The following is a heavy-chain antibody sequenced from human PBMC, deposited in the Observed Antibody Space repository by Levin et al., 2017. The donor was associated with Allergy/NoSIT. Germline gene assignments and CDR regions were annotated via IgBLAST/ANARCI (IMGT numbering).Heavy chain of an antibody. J-gene: IGHJ5*02. D-gene: IGHD3-9*01. CDR2: ISAYNGNT. V-gene: IGHV1-18*01. CDR1: GYTFTSYG. Sequence: GESLKISCKASGYTFTSYGISWVRQAPGQGLEWMGWISAYNGNTNYAQKLQGRVTMTTDTSTSTAYMELRSLRSDDTAVYYCARVGYYDILTGYPVDPWGQGTLVTVSS. CDR3: ARVGYYDILTGYPVDP.